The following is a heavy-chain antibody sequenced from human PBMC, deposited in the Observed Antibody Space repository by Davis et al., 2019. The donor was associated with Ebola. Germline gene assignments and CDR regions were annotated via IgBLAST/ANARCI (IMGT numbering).Heavy chain of an antibody. D-gene: IGHD3-10*01. CDR3: ARDIAMVIGGWFDP. Sequence: AASVKVSCKASGYTFTGYYMHWVRQAPGQGLEWMGWINPNSGGTNYAQKLQGRVTMTTDTSTSTAYMELRSLRSDDTAVYYCARDIAMVIGGWFDPWGQGTLVTVSS. J-gene: IGHJ5*02. V-gene: IGHV1-2*02. CDR1: GYTFTGYY. CDR2: INPNSGGT.